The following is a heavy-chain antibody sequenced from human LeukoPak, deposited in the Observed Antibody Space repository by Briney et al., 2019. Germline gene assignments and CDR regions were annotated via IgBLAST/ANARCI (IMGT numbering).Heavy chain of an antibody. Sequence: GGSLRLSCAGSGFSFSDYTMNWVRQAPGKGLEWVSSISSSSSYIYYADSVKGRFTISRDNAKNSLYLQMNSLRAEDTAVYYCARGYGRADYWGQGTLVSVSS. CDR1: GFSFSDYT. J-gene: IGHJ4*02. CDR3: ARGYGRADY. V-gene: IGHV3-21*01. D-gene: IGHD5-18*01. CDR2: ISSSSSYI.